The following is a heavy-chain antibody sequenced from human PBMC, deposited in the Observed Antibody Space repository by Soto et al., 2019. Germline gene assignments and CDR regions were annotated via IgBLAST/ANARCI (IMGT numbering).Heavy chain of an antibody. CDR3: AKDLRQGVSGATAYGMDV. D-gene: IGHD3-10*01. CDR2: ISYDGSKT. J-gene: IGHJ6*02. Sequence: QVPLVESGGGVVQPGTSLRLSCTASGFTFSTTGMHWVRQAPGKGLEWVAVISYDGSKTYYADSVKGRLTISRDNSRGTGYLQMNSLRPEDTAVYYCAKDLRQGVSGATAYGMDVWGHGTTVSVSS. CDR1: GFTFSTTG. V-gene: IGHV3-30*18.